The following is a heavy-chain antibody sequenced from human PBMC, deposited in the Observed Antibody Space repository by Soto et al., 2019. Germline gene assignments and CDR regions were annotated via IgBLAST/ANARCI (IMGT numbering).Heavy chain of an antibody. CDR1: GGSFSGYY. Sequence: PSETLSLTCAVYGGSFSGYYWSWIRQPPGKGLEWIGEINHSGSTNYNPSLKSRVTISVDTSKNQFSLKLSSVTAAGTAVYYCARGRFSDFDYWGQGTLVTVSS. V-gene: IGHV4-34*01. CDR2: INHSGST. J-gene: IGHJ4*02. D-gene: IGHD1-26*01. CDR3: ARGRFSDFDY.